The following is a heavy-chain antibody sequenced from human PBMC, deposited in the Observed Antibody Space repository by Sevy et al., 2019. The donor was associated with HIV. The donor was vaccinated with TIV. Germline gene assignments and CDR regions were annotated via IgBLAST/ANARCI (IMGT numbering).Heavy chain of an antibody. V-gene: IGHV3-33*01. CDR2: IWYDGSNK. J-gene: IGHJ3*02. CDR1: GFTFSSYG. CDR3: VRDRDSSGYSYAFDI. D-gene: IGHD3-22*01. Sequence: GGSLRLSCAASGFTFSSYGMHWVRQAPGKGLEWVAVIWYDGSNKYYADSVKGRFTISRDNSKNTLYLQMNSLRAEDTAVYYCVRDRDSSGYSYAFDIWGQGTMVTVSS.